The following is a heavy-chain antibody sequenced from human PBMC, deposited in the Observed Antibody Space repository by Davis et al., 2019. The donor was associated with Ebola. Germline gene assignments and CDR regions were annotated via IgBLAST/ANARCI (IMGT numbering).Heavy chain of an antibody. CDR2: ISYDGSNK. CDR3: AKSGYSGYDHPAYFDY. J-gene: IGHJ4*02. D-gene: IGHD5-12*01. V-gene: IGHV3-30*18. Sequence: PGGSLRLSCAASGFTFSSYGMHWVRQAPGKGLEWVAVISYDGSNKYYADSVKGRFTISRDNSKNTLYLQMNSLRAEDTAVYYCAKSGYSGYDHPAYFDYWGQGTLVTVSS. CDR1: GFTFSSYG.